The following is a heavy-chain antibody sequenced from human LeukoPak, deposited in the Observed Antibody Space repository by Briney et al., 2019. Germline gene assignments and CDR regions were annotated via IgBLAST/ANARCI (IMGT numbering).Heavy chain of an antibody. CDR3: ARGPNSNYYYFFMDV. J-gene: IGHJ6*03. CDR2: IYHSGST. D-gene: IGHD4-11*01. V-gene: IGHV4-38-2*02. CDR1: GYSISSGYY. Sequence: PSETLSLTCTVSGYSISSGYYWGWIRQPPGKGLEWIGSIYHSGSTYYNPSLKSRVTISVDTSKNQFPLKLSSVTAADPAVYYCARGPNSNYYYFFMDVWSKGTTVTVSS.